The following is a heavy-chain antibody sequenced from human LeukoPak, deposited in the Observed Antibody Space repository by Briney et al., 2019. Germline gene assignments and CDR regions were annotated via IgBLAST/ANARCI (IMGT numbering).Heavy chain of an antibody. CDR3: ARLNVLNNSVLHHFDR. V-gene: IGHV4-34*01. Sequence: SETLSLTCAVYGGSFSGYYWSWIRQPPGKGLEWIGGINHSGSTNYNPSLKSRVTISVDTSKNQFSLKLSSVTAAHTAVYYCARLNVLNNSVLHHFDRWGQGTLVTVSS. CDR2: INHSGST. J-gene: IGHJ4*02. CDR1: GGSFSGYY. D-gene: IGHD1/OR15-1a*01.